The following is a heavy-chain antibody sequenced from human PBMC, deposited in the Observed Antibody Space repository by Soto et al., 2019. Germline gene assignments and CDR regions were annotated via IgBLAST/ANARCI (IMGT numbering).Heavy chain of an antibody. D-gene: IGHD3-22*01. CDR1: GFTFSSYA. CDR3: AKDRNYYDSSGYYYDAFDI. Sequence: GGSLRLSCAASGFTFSSYAMSWVRQAPGKGLEWVSAISGSGGSTYYADSVKGRFTISRDNSKNTLYLQMNSLRAEDTAVYYCAKDRNYYDSSGYYYDAFDIWGQGIMVTVSS. J-gene: IGHJ3*02. CDR2: ISGSGGST. V-gene: IGHV3-23*01.